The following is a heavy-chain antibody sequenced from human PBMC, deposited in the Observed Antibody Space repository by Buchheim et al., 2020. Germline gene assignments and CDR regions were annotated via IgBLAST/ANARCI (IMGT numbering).Heavy chain of an antibody. J-gene: IGHJ6*02. CDR3: ARIQANLAYCGGDCYLAGPRYYYGMDV. D-gene: IGHD2-21*02. CDR1: GFSLSTSGMC. Sequence: QVTLRESGPALVKPTQTLTLTCTFSGFSLSTSGMCVSWIRQPPGKALEWLALIDWDDDKYYSTSLKTRLTISKDTSKNQVVLTMTNMDPVDTATYYCARIQANLAYCGGDCYLAGPRYYYGMDVWGQGTT. CDR2: IDWDDDK. V-gene: IGHV2-70*01.